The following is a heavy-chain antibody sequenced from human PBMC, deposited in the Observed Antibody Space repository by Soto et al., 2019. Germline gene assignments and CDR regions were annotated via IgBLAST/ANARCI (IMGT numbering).Heavy chain of an antibody. D-gene: IGHD5-12*01. V-gene: IGHV4-30-4*01. CDR2: IYYSGST. Sequence: QVQLQESGPGLVKPSQTLSLTCTVSGGSISSGDYYWSWIRQPPGKGLEWIGYIYYSGSTNYNPSQKSRVTISVDTSKNQFSRKLSSVTAADTAVYYCARGTTLVADYYFDYWGQGTLVTVSS. J-gene: IGHJ4*02. CDR3: ARGTTLVADYYFDY. CDR1: GGSISSGDYY.